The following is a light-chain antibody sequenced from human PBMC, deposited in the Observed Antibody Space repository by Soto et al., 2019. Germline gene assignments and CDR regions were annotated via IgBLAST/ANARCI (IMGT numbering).Light chain of an antibody. CDR1: NSNIGTNK. CDR3: AVWDDSLDGFV. V-gene: IGLV1-44*01. J-gene: IGLJ2*01. CDR2: SIN. Sequence: QSVLTQPPSASGTPGQRVTISCSGSNSNIGTNKVDWYQQLPGTAPKLLIYSINQRPSGVPDRFSGSKSGTSASLAISGLQSEDEADYYCAVWDDSLDGFVFGGGTKLTVL.